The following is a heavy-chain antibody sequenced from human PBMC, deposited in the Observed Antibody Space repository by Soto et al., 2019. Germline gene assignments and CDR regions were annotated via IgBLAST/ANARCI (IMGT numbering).Heavy chain of an antibody. CDR3: AKDGRLTGTTDY. V-gene: IGHV3-30*18. Sequence: VQLVESGGGVVQPGRSQRLSCAASGFTFSSYGMHWVRQAPGKGLEWVAVISYDGSNKYYADSVKGRFTISRDNSKNTLYLQMNSLRAEDTAVYYCAKDGRLTGTTDYWGQGTLVTVSS. CDR1: GFTFSSYG. CDR2: ISYDGSNK. J-gene: IGHJ4*02. D-gene: IGHD1-7*01.